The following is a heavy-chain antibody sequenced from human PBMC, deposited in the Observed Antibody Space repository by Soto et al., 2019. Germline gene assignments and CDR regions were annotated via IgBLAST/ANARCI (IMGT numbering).Heavy chain of an antibody. J-gene: IGHJ4*02. Sequence: SLRLSCAASGFTFSSYGMHWVRQAPGKGLEWVAVIWYDGSNKYYADSVKGRFTISRDNSKNTLYLQMNSLRAEDTAVYYCARKDEVAGPDYWGQGTLVTVSS. CDR1: GFTFSSYG. CDR3: ARKDEVAGPDY. CDR2: IWYDGSNK. V-gene: IGHV3-33*01. D-gene: IGHD6-19*01.